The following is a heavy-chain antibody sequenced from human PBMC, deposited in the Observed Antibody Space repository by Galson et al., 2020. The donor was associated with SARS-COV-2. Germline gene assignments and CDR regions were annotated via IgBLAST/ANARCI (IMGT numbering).Heavy chain of an antibody. CDR1: GFTFSSYE. CDR2: IHNRGSSI. V-gene: IGHV3-48*03. J-gene: IGHJ6*03. CDR3: ARVEWEVMGGRLKYDYMDV. D-gene: IGHD1-26*01. Sequence: GGSLRLSCAASGFTFSSYEMNWVRQAPGKGLEWVAYIHNRGSSIYYADSVKGRFTISRDNAKNSLFLQMNSLRVEETGVYYCARVEWEVMGGRLKYDYMDVWGKGTTVTVS.